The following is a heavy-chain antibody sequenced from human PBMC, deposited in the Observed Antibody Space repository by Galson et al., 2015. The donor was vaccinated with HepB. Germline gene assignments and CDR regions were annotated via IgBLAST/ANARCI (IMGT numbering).Heavy chain of an antibody. CDR1: GFTFSSYA. D-gene: IGHD6-13*01. Sequence: SLRLSCAASGFTFSSYAMHWVRQAPGKGLEWVAVISYDGSNKYYADSVKGRFTVSRDNSKNTLYLQMNSLRAEDTAVYYCASGHGPPYSSSWTNSPYFDYWGQGTLVTVSS. CDR2: ISYDGSNK. J-gene: IGHJ4*02. V-gene: IGHV3-30*04. CDR3: ASGHGPPYSSSWTNSPYFDY.